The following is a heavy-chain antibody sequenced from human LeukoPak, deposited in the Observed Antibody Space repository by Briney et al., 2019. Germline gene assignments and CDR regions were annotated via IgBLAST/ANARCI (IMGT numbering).Heavy chain of an antibody. Sequence: GGSLRLSCAASGFTFDDYGMSWVRQAPGKGLEWVSGINWNGGSTGYADSVKGRFTISRDNAKNSLYLQMNSLRAEDTALYYCARDGGRGYYDSSGYYYGEEVLFDYWGQGTLVTVSS. D-gene: IGHD3-22*01. J-gene: IGHJ4*02. CDR2: INWNGGST. CDR3: ARDGGRGYYDSSGYYYGEEVLFDY. V-gene: IGHV3-20*04. CDR1: GFTFDDYG.